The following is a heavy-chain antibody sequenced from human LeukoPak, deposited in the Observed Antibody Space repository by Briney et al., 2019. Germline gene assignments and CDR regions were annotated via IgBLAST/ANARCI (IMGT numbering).Heavy chain of an antibody. V-gene: IGHV3-30*18. CDR1: GFTFSSYG. CDR2: ISYDGSNK. CDR3: AKDPAVGAAAGQFDY. Sequence: GGSLRLSCAASGFTFSSYGMHWVRQAPGKGLERVAVISYDGSNKYYADSVKGRFTISRDNSKNTLYLQMNSLRAEDTAVYYCAKDPAVGAAAGQFDYWGQGTLVTVSS. J-gene: IGHJ4*02. D-gene: IGHD6-13*01.